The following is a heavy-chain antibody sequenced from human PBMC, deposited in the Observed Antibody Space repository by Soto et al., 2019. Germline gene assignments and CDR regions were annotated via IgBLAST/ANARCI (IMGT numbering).Heavy chain of an antibody. J-gene: IGHJ3*02. CDR3: ARRQSIMIRGANAFDI. D-gene: IGHD3-10*01. V-gene: IGHV2-5*02. CDR1: GFSLITTGAG. Sequence: QITLKEPGPTLVQPTQTLTLTCSFSGFSLITTGAGVGWIRQPPGKAPEWLALIYWDGEKRYSPALKSRLTITKDSSKNQVVLTMTNMDPVDTATYYCARRQSIMIRGANAFDIWGQGTFLSVSS. CDR2: IYWDGEK.